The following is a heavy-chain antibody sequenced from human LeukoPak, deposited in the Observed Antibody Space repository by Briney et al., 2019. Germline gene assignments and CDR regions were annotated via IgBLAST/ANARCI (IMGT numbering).Heavy chain of an antibody. CDR3: ARGEYYDSSGYRKFDY. V-gene: IGHV3-53*01. Sequence: TGGSLRLSCAASGFTVSSNYMSWVRQAPGKGLEWVSVIYSDATTNYADSVKGRFIISRDNSKNTLYLQMNSLRAEDTAVHYCARGEYYDSSGYRKFDYWGQGTLVTVSS. D-gene: IGHD3-22*01. CDR1: GFTVSSNY. CDR2: IYSDATT. J-gene: IGHJ4*02.